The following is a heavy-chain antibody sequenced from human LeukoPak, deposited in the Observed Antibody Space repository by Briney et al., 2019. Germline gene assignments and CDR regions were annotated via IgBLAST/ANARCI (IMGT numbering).Heavy chain of an antibody. D-gene: IGHD3-9*01. CDR1: GFTFSSYW. Sequence: PGGSLRLSCAASGFTFSSYWMSWVRQAPGKGLEWVANIKEDESEINYVDSVKGRFTISRDNAKNSLYLQMNSLRAKDTALFYCARRRYGEAFDVWGQGTMVTVS. CDR3: ARRRYGEAFDV. J-gene: IGHJ3*01. CDR2: IKEDESEI. V-gene: IGHV3-7*01.